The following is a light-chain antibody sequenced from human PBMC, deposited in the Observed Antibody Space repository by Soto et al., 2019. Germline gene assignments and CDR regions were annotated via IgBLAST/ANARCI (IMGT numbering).Light chain of an antibody. CDR2: KAS. V-gene: IGKV1-5*03. CDR1: QSINTW. CDR3: QQYQTYSQ. J-gene: IGKJ1*01. Sequence: DIPMTQSPSTLSASVGDRVTITCRASQSINTWLAWYQLKPGRAPKLLIYKASTLESGVPSRFSGSGSGTEFTLTISSLQPDDFATYYCQQYQTYSQFGQGTKVEVK.